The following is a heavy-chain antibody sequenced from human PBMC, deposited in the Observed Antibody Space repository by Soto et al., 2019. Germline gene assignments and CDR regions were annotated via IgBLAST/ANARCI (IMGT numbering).Heavy chain of an antibody. V-gene: IGHV3-23*01. CDR1: GFTFRKYV. D-gene: IGHD3-3*01. CDR3: AKDQGFLEWIPQGGLDV. J-gene: IGHJ6*02. Sequence: EVQLLESGGGLAQPGGSLRLSCEVSGFTFRKYVMTWVRQAPGKGLECVSALSSTGGSTYYADSVKGRFTVSRDNSKNTLFLQMNSLRAEDTAIDYGAKDQGFLEWIPQGGLDVWGPGTTVAVSS. CDR2: LSSTGGST.